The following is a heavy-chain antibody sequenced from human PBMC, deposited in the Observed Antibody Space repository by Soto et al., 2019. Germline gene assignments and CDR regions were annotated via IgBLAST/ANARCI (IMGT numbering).Heavy chain of an antibody. V-gene: IGHV5-51*01. CDR2: IYPGDSDT. CDR3: ARLTVGAQNPERKHAFDI. Sequence: EVQLVQSGAEVKKPGESLKISCKGSGYSFTSYWIGWVRQMPGKGLEWMGIIYPGDSDTRYSPSFQGQVTISADKSISTAYLQWSSLKASDTAMYYCARLTVGAQNPERKHAFDIWGQGTMVTVSS. D-gene: IGHD1-26*01. J-gene: IGHJ3*02. CDR1: GYSFTSYW.